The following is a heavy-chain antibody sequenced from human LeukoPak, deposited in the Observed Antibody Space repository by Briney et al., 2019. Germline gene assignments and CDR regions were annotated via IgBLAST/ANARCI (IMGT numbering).Heavy chain of an antibody. V-gene: IGHV3-74*01. CDR3: ARVRKYSSGWYDAFDI. D-gene: IGHD6-19*01. CDR2: INSDGSST. Sequence: GESLRLSCAASGFTFSLYWMHWVRQAPGKGLVWVSRINSDGSSTNYADSVRGRFTISRDNAKNSLYLQMNSLRAEDTAVYYCARVRKYSSGWYDAFDIWGQGTMVTVSS. CDR1: GFTFSLYW. J-gene: IGHJ3*02.